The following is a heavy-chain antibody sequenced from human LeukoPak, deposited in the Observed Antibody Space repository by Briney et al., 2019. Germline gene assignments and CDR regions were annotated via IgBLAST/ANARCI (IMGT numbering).Heavy chain of an antibody. CDR1: GGSISSYY. D-gene: IGHD3-3*01. Sequence: SETLSLTCTVSGGSISSYYWSWIRQPPGKGLEWIGEINHSGSTNYNPSLKSRVTISVDTSKNQFSLKLSSVTAADTAVYYCARGPSGYVYYYYYYYMDVWGKGTTVTVSS. CDR2: INHSGST. J-gene: IGHJ6*03. CDR3: ARGPSGYVYYYYYYYMDV. V-gene: IGHV4-34*01.